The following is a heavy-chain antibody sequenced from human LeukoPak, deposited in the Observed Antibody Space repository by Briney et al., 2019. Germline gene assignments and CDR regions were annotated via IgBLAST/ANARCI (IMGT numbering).Heavy chain of an antibody. V-gene: IGHV3-23*01. D-gene: IGHD4-23*01. CDR3: ARGRPHGNDY. Sequence: PGGSLRLSCVGSGFTFRSHAMSWVRQAPEKGLEFASGIYENGGTTYYADSVKGRFSISRDNSKNTLYLQMDSLRGEDTAVYYCARGRPHGNDYWGQGTLVTVSS. J-gene: IGHJ4*02. CDR2: IYENGGTT. CDR1: GFTFRSHA.